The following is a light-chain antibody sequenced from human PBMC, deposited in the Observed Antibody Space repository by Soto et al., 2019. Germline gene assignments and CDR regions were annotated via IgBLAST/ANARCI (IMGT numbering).Light chain of an antibody. CDR3: QQANSPPLT. CDR1: ERINTY. V-gene: IGKV1-12*01. Sequence: DIQMNQSPSSVSASVGDRVTITCRASERINTYLAWYQQQPGKAPKLLIYAASSLQSGVPSRFSGSGSGTEFTLTISNLQPEDFATYYCQQANSPPLTFGGGTKVEIK. CDR2: AAS. J-gene: IGKJ4*01.